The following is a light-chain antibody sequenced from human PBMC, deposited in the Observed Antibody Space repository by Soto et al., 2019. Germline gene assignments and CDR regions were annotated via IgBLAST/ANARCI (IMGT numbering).Light chain of an antibody. V-gene: IGLV2-8*01. CDR3: YSYSVSNNCGV. Sequence: QSVLTQPPSASGSPGQSVTISCTGTSSDVGGYNYVSWYQQHPGKAPKVMIYEVSQRPSGVPDRFSGSKSGNTASLTVSGLQAEDEADYYCYSYSVSNNCGVFGTGTKVTVL. J-gene: IGLJ1*01. CDR2: EVS. CDR1: SSDVGGYNY.